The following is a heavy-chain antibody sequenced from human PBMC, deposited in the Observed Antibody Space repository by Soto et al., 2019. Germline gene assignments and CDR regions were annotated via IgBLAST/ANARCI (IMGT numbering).Heavy chain of an antibody. J-gene: IGHJ5*02. CDR1: GGTFSSYA. D-gene: IGHD1-7*01. Sequence: WASVKASWKASGGTFSSYAISWVRQAPGQGLEWMGGIIPIFGTANYAQKFQGRVTITADESTSTAYMELSSLRSEDTAVYYCARFQTGTMGWFDPWGQGTLVTVSS. CDR3: ARFQTGTMGWFDP. V-gene: IGHV1-69*13. CDR2: IIPIFGTA.